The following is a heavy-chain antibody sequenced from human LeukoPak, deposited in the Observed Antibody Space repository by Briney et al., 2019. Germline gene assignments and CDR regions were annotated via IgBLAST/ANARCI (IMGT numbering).Heavy chain of an antibody. V-gene: IGHV3-9*03. CDR1: GFTFDDYA. CDR3: AKNSGYNWQYFFDY. CDR2: ISWNSGSI. Sequence: PGRSLRLSCAASGFTFDDYAMHWVRQAPGKGLEWVSGISWNSGSIGYADSVKGRFTISRDNSKNTLYLQMNSLRAEDVAVYFCAKNSGYNWQYFFDYWGQGTLVTVSS. D-gene: IGHD6-25*01. J-gene: IGHJ4*02.